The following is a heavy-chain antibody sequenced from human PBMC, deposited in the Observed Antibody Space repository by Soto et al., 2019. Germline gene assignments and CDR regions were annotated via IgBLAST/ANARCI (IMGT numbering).Heavy chain of an antibody. CDR2: ISGGIGST. J-gene: IGHJ4*02. CDR1: GFSFGTYA. CDR3: AKGAAWYFDY. V-gene: IGHV3-23*01. Sequence: LRLSCVASGFSFGTYAMTWVRQVPGKGLEWVSTISGGIGSTFYAGSVKGRFTISRDISKKMLFLHMNGLRGEDTGTYYCAKGAAWYFDYWGRGTLVTVSS. D-gene: IGHD1-26*01.